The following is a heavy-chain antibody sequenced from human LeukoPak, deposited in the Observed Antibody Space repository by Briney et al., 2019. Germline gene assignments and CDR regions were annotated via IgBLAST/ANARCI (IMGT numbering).Heavy chain of an antibody. CDR3: ARGSAKGPLPTYFDY. J-gene: IGHJ4*02. Sequence: QTGGSLRLSCAASGFTFRSYEMNWVRQAPGKGLEWVSYISSSGSTIYYADSVKGRFTISRDKAKNSLYLQMNSLRAEDTAVYYCARGSAKGPLPTYFDYWGQGTLVTVSS. CDR2: ISSSGSTI. V-gene: IGHV3-48*03. D-gene: IGHD2-15*01. CDR1: GFTFRSYE.